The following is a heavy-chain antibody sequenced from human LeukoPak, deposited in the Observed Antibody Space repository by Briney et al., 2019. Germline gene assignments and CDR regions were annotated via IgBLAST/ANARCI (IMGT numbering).Heavy chain of an antibody. CDR2: INPNSGGA. CDR3: AAVFSMARGLMRPLFDF. D-gene: IGHD3-10*01. V-gene: IGHV1-2*02. J-gene: IGHJ4*02. Sequence: GASVKVSCKASGYIFSGYYMHWLRQAPGQGLEWMGWINPNSGGADYAQKFQGRVTMTSDMSTTTAFMELSSLDSDDTAMYYCAAVFSMARGLMRPLFDFWGQGTLVTVSS. CDR1: GYIFSGYY.